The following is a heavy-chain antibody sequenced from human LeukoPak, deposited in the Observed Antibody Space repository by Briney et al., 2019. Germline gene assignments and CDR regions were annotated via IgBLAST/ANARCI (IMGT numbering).Heavy chain of an antibody. J-gene: IGHJ4*02. Sequence: VKPSETLSLTCTVSDGAITGYYWGWIRQPPGKGLDWIRHLHYGGSTNYNPSLKSRVTISVDTSKIPFSLKLSSVTAADTAVYYCARGYSTSWTYYFDYWGQGALVTVSS. D-gene: IGHD6-13*01. CDR3: ARGYSTSWTYYFDY. CDR2: LHYGGST. V-gene: IGHV4-59*01. CDR1: DGAITGYY.